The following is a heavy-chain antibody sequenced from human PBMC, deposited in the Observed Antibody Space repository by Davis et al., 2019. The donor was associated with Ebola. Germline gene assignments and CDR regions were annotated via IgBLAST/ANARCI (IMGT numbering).Heavy chain of an antibody. J-gene: IGHJ4*02. V-gene: IGHV4-34*01. D-gene: IGHD6-19*01. CDR1: GGSFSGYY. Sequence: SETLSLTCAVYGGSFSGYYWSWIRQPPGKGLEWIGEINHSGSTNYNPSLKSRATISVDTSKNQFSLKLSSVTAADTAVYYCARHYSSGWYKFDYWGQGTLVTVSS. CDR2: INHSGST. CDR3: ARHYSSGWYKFDY.